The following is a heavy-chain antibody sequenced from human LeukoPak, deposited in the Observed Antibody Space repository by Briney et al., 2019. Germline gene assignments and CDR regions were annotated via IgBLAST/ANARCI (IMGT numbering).Heavy chain of an antibody. D-gene: IGHD6-6*01. J-gene: IGHJ3*02. Sequence: PSETLSLTCAVYGGSFSGYYWSWIRQPPGKGLEWIGEINHSGSTNYNPSLKSRVTISVDSSKNQFSLKLSSVTAADTAVYYCARREYSSSYDAFDIWGQGTMVTVSS. CDR2: INHSGST. V-gene: IGHV4-34*01. CDR3: ARREYSSSYDAFDI. CDR1: GGSFSGYY.